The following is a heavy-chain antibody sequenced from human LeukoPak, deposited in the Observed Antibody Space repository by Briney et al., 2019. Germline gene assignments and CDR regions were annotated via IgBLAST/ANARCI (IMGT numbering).Heavy chain of an antibody. J-gene: IGHJ4*02. V-gene: IGHV3-66*01. CDR3: AREGMGYFDS. Sequence: GGSLRLSCGVSGFTFSSSWMIWVRQAPGKGLEWVAIIYSGGFTYYRDSVKGRFTIYRDNSKNTVYLQMNSLRVEDTAVYYCAREGMGYFDSWGQGTLVTVSS. D-gene: IGHD5-24*01. CDR1: GFTFSSSW. CDR2: IYSGGFT.